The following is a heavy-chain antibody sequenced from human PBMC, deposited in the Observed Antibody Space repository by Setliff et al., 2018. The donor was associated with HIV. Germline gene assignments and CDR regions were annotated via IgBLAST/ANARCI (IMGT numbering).Heavy chain of an antibody. CDR1: GYTFTTYS. CDR3: ARGALLAVFDFDH. CDR2: INVGKGDT. D-gene: IGHD2-8*02. Sequence: ASVKVSCKASGYTFTTYSLHWVRQAPGQSPEWMGWINVGKGDTKYSQKLQGRITITRDTSANRAYLELNNLRSDDTGTYFCARGALLAVFDFDHWGQGTLVPSPQ. V-gene: IGHV1-3*01. J-gene: IGHJ4*01.